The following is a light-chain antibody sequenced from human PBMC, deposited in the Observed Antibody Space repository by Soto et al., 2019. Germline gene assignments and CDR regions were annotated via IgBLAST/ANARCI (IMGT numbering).Light chain of an antibody. CDR1: QSGLYNSNNKNY. CDR3: QQYCKTPLFT. J-gene: IGKJ3*01. Sequence: DIVMTQSPDSLAAALGERATINCKSSQSGLYNSNNKNYLAWYQQKPGQPPKLLIYLASTRESGVPDRFSGSGSGTDFTLTISSLQAEDVAVYYCQQYCKTPLFTFGPGTKVEIK. V-gene: IGKV4-1*01. CDR2: LAS.